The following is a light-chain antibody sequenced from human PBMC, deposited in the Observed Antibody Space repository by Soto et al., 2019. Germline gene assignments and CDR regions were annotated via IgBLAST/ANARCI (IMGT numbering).Light chain of an antibody. CDR2: EVN. CDR1: SNDVGGYNY. CDR3: TSYAGSNKLGV. V-gene: IGLV2-8*01. J-gene: IGLJ1*01. Sequence: QPVLTQPPSASGSPGQSVTISCTGTSNDVGGYNYVSWYQQHPGKAPKLMIYEVNKRPSGVPDRFSGSKSGNTASLTVSGLQAEDEADYYCTSYAGSNKLGVFGTGTKLTVL.